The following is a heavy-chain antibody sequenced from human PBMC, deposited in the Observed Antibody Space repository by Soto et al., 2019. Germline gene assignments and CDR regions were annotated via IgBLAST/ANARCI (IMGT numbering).Heavy chain of an antibody. J-gene: IGHJ4*02. Sequence: VASVKVSCKTSGYTFSDYGLAWLRQTPGQRPEWMGWVSTYNTNTNYAQKFQGRVTMTTDTSTTTTSMELRSLRSDDTAVYYCARELNTDSSAYYSFAYWGQGTLVTVSS. CDR2: VSTYNTNT. CDR1: GYTFSDYG. D-gene: IGHD3-22*01. V-gene: IGHV1-18*01. CDR3: ARELNTDSSAYYSFAY.